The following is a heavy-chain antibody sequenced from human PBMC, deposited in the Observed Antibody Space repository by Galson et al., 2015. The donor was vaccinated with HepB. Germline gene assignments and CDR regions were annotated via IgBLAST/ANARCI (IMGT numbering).Heavy chain of an antibody. Sequence: SLRLSCAASGFTFSRYAIDWVRQAPGKGPEWVACISSSSSYIYYADSVKGRFTISRDNAKNSLYLQMNSLRAEDTAVYYCARDPGGEYFDYWGQGTLVTVSS. J-gene: IGHJ4*02. CDR3: ARDPGGEYFDY. CDR1: GFTFSRYA. V-gene: IGHV3-21*01. CDR2: ISSSSSYI. D-gene: IGHD6-25*01.